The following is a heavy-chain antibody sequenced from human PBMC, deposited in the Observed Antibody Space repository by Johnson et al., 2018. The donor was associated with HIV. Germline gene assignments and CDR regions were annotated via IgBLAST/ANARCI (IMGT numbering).Heavy chain of an antibody. Sequence: QVQLVESGGGLVKPGGSLRLSCAASGFTFSDYYMSWIRQAPGKGLEWVSYISSSGSTIYYADSVKGRFTISRNNSKNPLYMQMNSRRAEETAVYYCAREGIVGATGPGPTLQDAFDIWGQGTMVTVSS. D-gene: IGHD1-26*01. J-gene: IGHJ3*02. CDR1: GFTFSDYY. CDR3: AREGIVGATGPGPTLQDAFDI. CDR2: ISSSGSTI. V-gene: IGHV3-11*04.